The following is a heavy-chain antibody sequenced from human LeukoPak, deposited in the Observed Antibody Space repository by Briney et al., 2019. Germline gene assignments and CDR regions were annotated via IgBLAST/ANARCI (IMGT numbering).Heavy chain of an antibody. CDR3: AREGSGYGTKGGYYYYYMDV. J-gene: IGHJ6*03. D-gene: IGHD5-12*01. Sequence: GGSLRLSCVASGFTFSSYAMHWVRQAPGKGLEWVAVISYDGSNKYYADSVKGRFTISRDNSKNTLYLQMNSLRAEDTVVYYCAREGSGYGTKGGYYYYYMDVWGKGTTVTISS. V-gene: IGHV3-30*04. CDR2: ISYDGSNK. CDR1: GFTFSSYA.